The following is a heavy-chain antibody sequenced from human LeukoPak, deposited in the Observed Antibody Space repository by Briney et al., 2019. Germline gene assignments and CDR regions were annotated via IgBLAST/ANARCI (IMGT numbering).Heavy chain of an antibody. D-gene: IGHD3-3*01. CDR2: IWYDGSQR. V-gene: IGHV3-33*01. J-gene: IGHJ4*02. CDR3: VRGVDMNYNFENSFYFDS. CDR1: GFTMKNFG. Sequence: GTSLRLSCAVSGFTMKNFGMHWVRQAPGEGLEWVAVIWYDGSQRHYIDSVKGRFAISRENSMNTLSLEMNGLRVEDTAVYYCVRGVDMNYNFENSFYFDSWGQGALVIVSS.